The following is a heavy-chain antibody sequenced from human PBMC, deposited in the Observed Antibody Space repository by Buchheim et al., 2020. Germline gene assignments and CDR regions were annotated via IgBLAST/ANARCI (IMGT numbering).Heavy chain of an antibody. J-gene: IGHJ6*02. CDR3: ARGALGDVWSGYSFADYYYGMDV. V-gene: IGHV4-59*01. D-gene: IGHD3-3*01. CDR1: GDSISSYY. Sequence: QVQLQESGPGLVKPSETLSLTCTVSGDSISSYYWSWIRQPPGKGLEWIGCRYYGGSSKYNPSFKSRVTISVDTSKKQFSLKLSSVTAADTAVYYCARGALGDVWSGYSFADYYYGMDVWGQGTT. CDR2: RYYGGSS.